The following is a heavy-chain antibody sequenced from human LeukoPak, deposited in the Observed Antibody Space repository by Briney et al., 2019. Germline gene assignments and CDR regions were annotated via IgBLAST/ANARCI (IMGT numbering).Heavy chain of an antibody. V-gene: IGHV3-30-3*01. CDR1: GFTFSTYA. Sequence: GGSLRLSCAASGFTFSTYAMHWVRQTPGNGLAWVAVVSFGGTSKYYADSVKGRLTISRDNSKNTLYLQMNNVRTEDTAVYSCARGGAWLRLDAFDLWGQGTVVTVSS. CDR3: ARGGAWLRLDAFDL. D-gene: IGHD5-12*01. CDR2: VSFGGTSK. J-gene: IGHJ3*01.